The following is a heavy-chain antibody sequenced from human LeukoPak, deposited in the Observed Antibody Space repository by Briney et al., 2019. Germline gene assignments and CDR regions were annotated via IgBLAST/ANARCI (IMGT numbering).Heavy chain of an antibody. V-gene: IGHV4-59*13. CDR3: ARGGSESYRNYYYMDV. CDR1: GGSISTYY. CDR2: IYYSGST. D-gene: IGHD3-10*01. Sequence: SETLSLTCTVSGGSISTYYWSWIRQPPGKGLEWIGYIYYSGSTNYNPSLKSRVTISVDTSRNQFSLKLSSVTTADTAVYYCARGGSESYRNYYYMDVWGKGTTVTVSS. J-gene: IGHJ6*03.